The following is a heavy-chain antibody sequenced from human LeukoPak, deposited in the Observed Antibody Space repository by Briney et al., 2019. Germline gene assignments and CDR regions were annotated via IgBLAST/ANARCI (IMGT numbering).Heavy chain of an antibody. CDR3: ARDWPYYDSSGYYYSGYYYYYGMDV. V-gene: IGHV3-30-3*01. CDR2: ISYDGSNK. Sequence: GGSLRLSCAASGFTFSSYAMHWVRQAPGKGLEWVAVISYDGSNKYYADSVKGRFTISRDNSKNTLYLQMNSLRAEDTAVYYCARDWPYYDSSGYYYSGYYYYYGMDVWGQGTTVTVSS. D-gene: IGHD3-22*01. CDR1: GFTFSSYA. J-gene: IGHJ6*02.